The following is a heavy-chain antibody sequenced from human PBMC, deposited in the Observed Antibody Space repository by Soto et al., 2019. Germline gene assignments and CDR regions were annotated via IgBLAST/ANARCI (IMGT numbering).Heavy chain of an antibody. Sequence: GGSLRLSCAASGFTFSGYGMHWVRQAPGKGLEWVAVIWYDGSNKYYADSVKGRFTISRDDSKKTLYLQMNSLRVEDTAVYYCARGWGSSWYPYYLDHWGQGTLVTVSS. D-gene: IGHD6-13*01. V-gene: IGHV3-33*01. CDR1: GFTFSGYG. J-gene: IGHJ4*02. CDR2: IWYDGSNK. CDR3: ARGWGSSWYPYYLDH.